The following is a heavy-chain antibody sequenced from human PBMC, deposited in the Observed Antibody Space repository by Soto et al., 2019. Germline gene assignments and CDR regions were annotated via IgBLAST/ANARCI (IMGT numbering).Heavy chain of an antibody. CDR1: GYTFTSYA. Sequence: ASVKVSCKASGYTFTSYAMHWVRQAPGQRLEWMGWINAGNGNTKYSQKFQGRVTITRDTSASTAYMELSSLRSEDTAVYYCARDLVLRIAGRATNWFDPWGQGTLVTVS. CDR2: INAGNGNT. CDR3: ARDLVLRIAGRATNWFDP. D-gene: IGHD6-6*01. V-gene: IGHV1-3*01. J-gene: IGHJ5*02.